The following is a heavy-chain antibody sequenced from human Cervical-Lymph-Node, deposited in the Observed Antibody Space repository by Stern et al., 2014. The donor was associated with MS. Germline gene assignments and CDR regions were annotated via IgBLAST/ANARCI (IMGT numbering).Heavy chain of an antibody. CDR2: TIPNSGTT. CDR3: ARGGRREFNY. Sequence: VQLVESGAEVKKPGASVKVSCKASGYTFTHYDINWVRQAAGQRLEWMEWTIPNSGTTGYARKFKGRVTMTRNTSISTAYMELSSLTSEDTAVYYCARGGRREFNYWGQGTPVTVSS. CDR1: GYTFTHYD. J-gene: IGHJ4*02. V-gene: IGHV1-8*01.